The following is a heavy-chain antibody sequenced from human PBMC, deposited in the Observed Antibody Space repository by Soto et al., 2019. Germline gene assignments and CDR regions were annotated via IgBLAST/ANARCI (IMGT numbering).Heavy chain of an antibody. D-gene: IGHD2-15*01. Sequence: GGSLRLSCAASGFTFSSYAMSWVRQAPGKGLEWVSAISGSGGSTYYADSVKGRFTISRDNSKNTLYLQMNSLRAEDTAVYYCAKYAWVERPDVRKTIVVVVAATYFDYWGQGTLVTVSS. J-gene: IGHJ4*02. CDR1: GFTFSSYA. CDR2: ISGSGGST. CDR3: AKYAWVERPDVRKTIVVVVAATYFDY. V-gene: IGHV3-23*01.